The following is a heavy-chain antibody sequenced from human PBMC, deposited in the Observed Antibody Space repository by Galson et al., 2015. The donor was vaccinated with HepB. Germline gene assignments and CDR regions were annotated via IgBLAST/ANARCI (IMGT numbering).Heavy chain of an antibody. CDR3: ARHLRPSRYCSGGSCYPAYYYYGMDV. Sequence: ETLSLTCTVSGGSISSYYWSWIRQPPGKGLEWIGYIYYSGSTNYNPSLKSRVTISVDTSKNQFSLKLSSVTAADTAVYYCARHLRPSRYCSGGSCYPAYYYYGMDVWGQGTTVTVSS. J-gene: IGHJ6*02. D-gene: IGHD2-15*01. CDR2: IYYSGST. CDR1: GGSISSYY. V-gene: IGHV4-59*08.